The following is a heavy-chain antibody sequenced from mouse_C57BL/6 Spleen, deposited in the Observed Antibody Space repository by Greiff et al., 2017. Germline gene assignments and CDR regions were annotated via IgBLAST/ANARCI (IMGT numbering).Heavy chain of an antibody. CDR3: AREGVALDY. Sequence: DVKLVESEGGLVQPGSSMKLSCTASGFTFSDYYMAWVRQVPEKGLEWVANINYDGSSTYYLDSLKSRFIISRDNAKNILYLQMSSLKSEDTATYYCAREGVALDYWGQGTTLTVSS. CDR2: INYDGSST. D-gene: IGHD1-3*01. J-gene: IGHJ2*01. CDR1: GFTFSDYY. V-gene: IGHV5-16*01.